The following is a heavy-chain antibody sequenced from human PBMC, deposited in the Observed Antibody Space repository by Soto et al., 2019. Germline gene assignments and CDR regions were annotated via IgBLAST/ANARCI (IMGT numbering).Heavy chain of an antibody. V-gene: IGHV3-23*01. J-gene: IGHJ4*02. CDR2: ISGSGGST. Sequence: GGSLRLSCAASGFTFSSYAMSWVRQAPGKGLEWVSAISGSGGSTYYADSVKGRFTISRDNSKNTLYLQMNSLRAEDTAVYYCAKIKEGFWSGYSYFDYWGQGTLVTVSS. D-gene: IGHD3-3*01. CDR3: AKIKEGFWSGYSYFDY. CDR1: GFTFSSYA.